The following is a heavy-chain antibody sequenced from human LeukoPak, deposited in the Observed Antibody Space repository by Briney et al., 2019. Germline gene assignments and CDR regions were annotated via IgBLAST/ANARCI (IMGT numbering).Heavy chain of an antibody. CDR2: ISSRSTYI. Sequence: PGGSLRLSRAASGFTFSSYSMNWVRQTPGKGLEWVSSISSRSTYIYYADSVKGRFTISRDNAKNSLYLQMNSLRAEDTAVYYCAREPTAMILWGQGTLVTVSS. D-gene: IGHD5-18*01. J-gene: IGHJ4*02. V-gene: IGHV3-21*01. CDR1: GFTFSSYS. CDR3: AREPTAMIL.